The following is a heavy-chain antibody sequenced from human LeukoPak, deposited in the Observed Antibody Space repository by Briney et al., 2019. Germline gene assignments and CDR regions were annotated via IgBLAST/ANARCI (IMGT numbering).Heavy chain of an antibody. CDR3: ARRVYFDY. V-gene: IGHV4-34*01. CDR1: GFTFSSYG. CDR2: INHSGST. D-gene: IGHD6-13*01. J-gene: IGHJ4*02. Sequence: PGGSLRLSCAASGFTFSSYGMHWIRQPPGKGLEWIGEINHSGSTNYNPSLKSRVTISVDTSKNQFSLKLSSVTAADTAVYYCARRVYFDYWGQGTLVTVSS.